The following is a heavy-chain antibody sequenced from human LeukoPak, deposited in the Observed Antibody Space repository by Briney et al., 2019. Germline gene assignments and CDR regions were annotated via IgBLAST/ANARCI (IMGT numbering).Heavy chain of an antibody. J-gene: IGHJ4*02. V-gene: IGHV4-4*07. D-gene: IGHD1-26*01. CDR3: ARVGWELLSFDY. CDR2: IYTSGST. CDR1: GGSISSYY. Sequence: PSETLSLTCTVSGGSISSYYWSWIRQPAGKGPEWIGRIYTSGSTNYNPSLKSRVTMSVDTSKNQFSLKLSSVTAADTAVYYCARVGWELLSFDYWDQGTLVTVSS.